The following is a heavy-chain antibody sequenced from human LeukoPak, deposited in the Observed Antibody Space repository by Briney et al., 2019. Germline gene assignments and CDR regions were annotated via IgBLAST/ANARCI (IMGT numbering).Heavy chain of an antibody. Sequence: PGGSLRLSCAASGFTFSSYAMSWVRQAPGKGLEWVSAFSGSGGSTYYADSVKGRFTISRDNSKNTLYLQMNSLRAEDTAVYYCAKTSVDSSSWYEDAFDIWGQGTMVTVSS. CDR2: FSGSGGST. CDR3: AKTSVDSSSWYEDAFDI. D-gene: IGHD6-13*01. CDR1: GFTFSSYA. J-gene: IGHJ3*02. V-gene: IGHV3-23*01.